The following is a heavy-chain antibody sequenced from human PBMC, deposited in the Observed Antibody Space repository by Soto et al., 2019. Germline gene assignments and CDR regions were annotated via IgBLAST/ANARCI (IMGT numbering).Heavy chain of an antibody. CDR3: AKGSFGFDY. V-gene: IGHV3-23*01. CDR2: ISKSGDST. CDR1: GVTFTSYA. D-gene: IGHD3-10*01. J-gene: IGHJ4*02. Sequence: VGSLRLSCAASGVTFTSYAMTWVRQVPGEGLQWVSSISKSGDSTYYADSVKGRFTTSRDNSKNTLYLQMNSLRAEDTAIYYCAKGSFGFDYWGQGTLVTVSS.